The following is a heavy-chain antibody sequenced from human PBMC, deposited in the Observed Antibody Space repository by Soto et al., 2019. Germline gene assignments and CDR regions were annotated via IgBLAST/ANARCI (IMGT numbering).Heavy chain of an antibody. CDR2: IYWDDSK. J-gene: IGHJ1*01. CDR3: AHAYGGRAIY. Sequence: QITLKESGPTLVQPTQTLTLTCTFSGFSLPTDRVGVGWIRHPPGKALEWLAVIYWDDSKTYRPSLKSRLTITKDTSKTPVALTMTDMDPVDTATYYCAHAYGGRAIYGGQATLVTVSS. V-gene: IGHV2-5*02. D-gene: IGHD1-26*01. CDR1: GFSLPTDRVG.